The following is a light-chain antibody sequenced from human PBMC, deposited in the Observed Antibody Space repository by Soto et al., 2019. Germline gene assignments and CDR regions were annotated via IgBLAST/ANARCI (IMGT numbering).Light chain of an antibody. CDR2: GVS. CDR1: QSVGSF. CDR3: HQYSSSPAT. Sequence: EIVLTQSPATLSLSPGERATLSCRASQSVGSFLAWYQQKPGQSPRLLIYGVSSRATAIPDRFSGSGSGTDFTLTISSLEPEDFAVYYCHQYSSSPATFGQGTKVDIK. V-gene: IGKV3-20*01. J-gene: IGKJ1*01.